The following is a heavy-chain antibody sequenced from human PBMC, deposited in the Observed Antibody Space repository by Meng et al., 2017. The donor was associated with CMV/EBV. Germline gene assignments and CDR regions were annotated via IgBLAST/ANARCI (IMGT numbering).Heavy chain of an antibody. CDR3: ARDKGTGAFDY. J-gene: IGHJ4*02. V-gene: IGHV3-30*04. CDR2: ISYDGNKK. Sequence: SLKISCAATGFTFSSYAMHLVRQAPGKGLEWVAFISYDGNKKKYADSVTGRFTISRDTPKDTLYLEVKSLKTDDTAIYYCARDKGTGAFDYWGQGSLVTVSS. CDR1: GFTFSSYA. D-gene: IGHD3/OR15-3a*01.